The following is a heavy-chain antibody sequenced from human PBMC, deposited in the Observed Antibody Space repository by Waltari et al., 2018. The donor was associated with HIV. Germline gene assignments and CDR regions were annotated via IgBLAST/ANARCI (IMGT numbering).Heavy chain of an antibody. J-gene: IGHJ1*01. CDR2: ISGSGGST. CDR1: GFTFSSSA. Sequence: EVQLLESGGGLVQPGGSLRLSCAASGFTFSSSAMSWVRQAPGKGLEWVSAISGSGGSTYYADSVKGRFTISRDNSKNTLYLQMNSLRAEDTAVYYCAFDGGGSKRPFQHWGQGTLVTVSS. D-gene: IGHD3-10*01. CDR3: AFDGGGSKRPFQH. V-gene: IGHV3-23*01.